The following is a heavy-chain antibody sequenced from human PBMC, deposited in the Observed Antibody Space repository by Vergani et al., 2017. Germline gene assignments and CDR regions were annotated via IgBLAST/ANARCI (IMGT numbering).Heavy chain of an antibody. CDR2: ISYDGSNK. Sequence: QVQLVESGGGVVQPGRSLRLSCAASGFTFSSYGMHWVRQAPGKGLEWVAVISYDGSNKYYADSVKGRFTISRDNSKNTLYLQMNSLRAEDTAVYYCAKDRLATRSGSPFDYWGQGTLVTVSS. D-gene: IGHD5-24*01. V-gene: IGHV3-30*18. CDR1: GFTFSSYG. J-gene: IGHJ4*02. CDR3: AKDRLATRSGSPFDY.